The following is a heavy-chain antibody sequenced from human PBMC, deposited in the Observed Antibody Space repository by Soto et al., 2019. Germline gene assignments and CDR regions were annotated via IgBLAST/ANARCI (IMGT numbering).Heavy chain of an antibody. Sequence: QITLRESGPTLVQPTQTLTLTCTLSGVSLSTSGAGVGWIRQPPGKALEWLALIYWDDDKRFSPSLKSRLAITRDISKNQVVMTMTDMAPEDTAIYYCAHRQRTVVVGAPFDLWGQGSQVTVSS. D-gene: IGHD2-15*01. CDR2: IYWDDDK. V-gene: IGHV2-5*02. J-gene: IGHJ4*02. CDR3: AHRQRTVVVGAPFDL. CDR1: GVSLSTSGAG.